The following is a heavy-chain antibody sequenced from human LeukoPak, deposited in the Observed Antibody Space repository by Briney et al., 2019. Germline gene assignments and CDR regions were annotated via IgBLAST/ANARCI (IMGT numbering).Heavy chain of an antibody. CDR2: IIPILGIA. D-gene: IGHD6-19*01. Sequence: SVKVSCKASGGTFSSYAISWVRQAPGQGLEWMGRIIPILGIANYAQKFQGRVTITADKSTSTAYMELSSLRSEDTAVYYCARDPRAVAKPARNYWGQGTLVTVSS. J-gene: IGHJ4*02. CDR3: ARDPRAVAKPARNY. V-gene: IGHV1-69*04. CDR1: GGTFSSYA.